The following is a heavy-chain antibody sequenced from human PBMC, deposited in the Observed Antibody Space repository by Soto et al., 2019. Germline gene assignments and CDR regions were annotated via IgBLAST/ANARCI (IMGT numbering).Heavy chain of an antibody. CDR1: GYTFTSYG. CDR2: ISAYNGNT. V-gene: IGHV1-18*01. CDR3: AKDSSGYYYVDVYAFDI. Sequence: QVQLVQSGAEVKKPGASVKVSCKASGYTFTSYGISWVRQAPGQGLEWMGWISAYNGNTNYAQKLQGRVTMTTDTSTSTAYMELRSLRSDDTAVYYCAKDSSGYYYVDVYAFDIWGQGTMVTVSS. J-gene: IGHJ3*02. D-gene: IGHD3-22*01.